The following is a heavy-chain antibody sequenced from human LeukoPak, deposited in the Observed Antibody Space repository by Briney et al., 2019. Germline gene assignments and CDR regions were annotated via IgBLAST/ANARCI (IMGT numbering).Heavy chain of an antibody. Sequence: SETLSLTCAVYGGSFSGYYWSCIRQPPGKGLEWIGEINHSGSTNYNPSLKSRVTISVDTSKNQFSLKLSSVTAADTAVYYCAGITMIVVGAGAFDIWGQGTIVTVSS. J-gene: IGHJ3*02. V-gene: IGHV4-34*01. CDR2: INHSGST. D-gene: IGHD3-22*01. CDR3: AGITMIVVGAGAFDI. CDR1: GGSFSGYY.